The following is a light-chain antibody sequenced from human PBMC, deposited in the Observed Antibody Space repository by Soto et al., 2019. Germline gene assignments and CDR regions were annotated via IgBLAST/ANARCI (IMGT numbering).Light chain of an antibody. CDR1: RSFASSY. CDR3: QQYHASPLT. CDR2: AAS. V-gene: IGKV3-20*01. Sequence: EIALTHSSVSMSLSPGDSATFSSRVRRSFASSYLGWYQQKPGQAPRLLIYAASTRATGIPDRFSGSGSGTDFTLTISRLEPEDFALYYCQQYHASPLTFGQGSKV. J-gene: IGKJ1*01.